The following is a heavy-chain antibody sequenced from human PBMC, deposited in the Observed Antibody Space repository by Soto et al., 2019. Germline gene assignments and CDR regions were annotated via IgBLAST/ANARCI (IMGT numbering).Heavy chain of an antibody. J-gene: IGHJ3*02. CDR3: ARARDSSGWGDALDM. CDR1: GFTFRSYA. D-gene: IGHD6-19*01. CDR2: LSYDGSMR. V-gene: IGHV3-30-3*01. Sequence: QVQLVESGGGGVQPGRSLRLSCAAPGFTFRSYAMHWVRQSPGKGLVWVAILSYDGSMRSYADSVWGRFTISRDNSKNTLYVLMNTLRAEDPAVYDCARARDSSGWGDALDMCCQGKIVTVAS.